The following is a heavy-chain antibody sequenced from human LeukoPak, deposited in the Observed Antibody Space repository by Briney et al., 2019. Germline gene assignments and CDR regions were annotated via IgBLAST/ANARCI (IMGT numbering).Heavy chain of an antibody. CDR1: GDSVSSNSAA. J-gene: IGHJ3*02. CDR2: TYYRSKWYN. V-gene: IGHV6-1*01. Sequence: SQTLSLTCAISGDSVSSNSAAWNWLRQSPSRGLEWLGRTYYRSKWYNDYAVSVKSRITINPDTSKNQFSLQLNSVTPEDTAVYYCARVSRYCSGGSCPEYAFDIWGQGTMVTVSS. CDR3: ARVSRYCSGGSCPEYAFDI. D-gene: IGHD2-15*01.